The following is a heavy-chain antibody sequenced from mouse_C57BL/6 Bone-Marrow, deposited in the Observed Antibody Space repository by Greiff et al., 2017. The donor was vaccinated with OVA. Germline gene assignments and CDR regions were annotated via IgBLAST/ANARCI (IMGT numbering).Heavy chain of an antibody. CDR3: ARQNYGSSYGY. V-gene: IGHV5-9*01. CDR1: GFTFSSYT. J-gene: IGHJ2*01. CDR2: ISGGGGNT. D-gene: IGHD1-1*01. Sequence: EVQRVESGGGLVKPGGSLQLSCAASGFTFSSYTMSWVRQTPEKRLEWVATISGGGGNTYYPDSVKGRFTISRDNAKNTLYLQTSSLRSEDTALYYCARQNYGSSYGYWGQGTTLTVSS.